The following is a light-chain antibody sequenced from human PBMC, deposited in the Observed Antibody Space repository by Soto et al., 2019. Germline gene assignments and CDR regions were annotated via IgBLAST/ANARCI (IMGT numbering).Light chain of an antibody. CDR1: SSDVGGYDY. CDR2: EVS. CDR3: SAYAGSSVL. Sequence: QPVLTQPASVSGPPGQSITISCTGTSSDVGGYDYVSWYQQYPDKAPKLMIFEVSNRPSGVSNRFSGSKSGNTASLTISGLQTEDEADYYCSAYAGSSVLFGGGTKLTVL. V-gene: IGLV2-14*01. J-gene: IGLJ2*01.